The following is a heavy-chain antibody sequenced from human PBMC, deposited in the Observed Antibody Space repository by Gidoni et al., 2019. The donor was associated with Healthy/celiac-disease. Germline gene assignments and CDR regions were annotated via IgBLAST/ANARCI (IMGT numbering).Heavy chain of an antibody. Sequence: QVQLVQSGAEVKKPGSSVKVSCKASGGTFSSYAISWVRQAPGQGLEWMGGIIPIFGTANYAQKFQGRVTITADESTSTAYMELSSLRSEDTAVYYCARDLETGFGELLFKWFDPWGQGTLVTVSS. CDR1: GGTFSSYA. V-gene: IGHV1-69*01. CDR2: IIPIFGTA. D-gene: IGHD3-10*01. CDR3: ARDLETGFGELLFKWFDP. J-gene: IGHJ5*02.